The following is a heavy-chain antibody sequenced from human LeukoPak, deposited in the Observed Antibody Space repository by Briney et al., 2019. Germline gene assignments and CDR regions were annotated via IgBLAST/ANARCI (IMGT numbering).Heavy chain of an antibody. CDR1: GFTVSSNY. V-gene: IGHV3-53*01. CDR3: AKDLRYVGSRKDWFDP. CDR2: IYSGGST. J-gene: IGHJ5*02. D-gene: IGHD3-10*02. Sequence: GGSLRLSCAASGFTVSSNYMSWVRQAPGKGLEWVSVIYSGGSTYYADSVKGRFTISRHNSKNTLYLQMNSLRAEDTAIYYCAKDLRYVGSRKDWFDPWGQGTLVTVSS.